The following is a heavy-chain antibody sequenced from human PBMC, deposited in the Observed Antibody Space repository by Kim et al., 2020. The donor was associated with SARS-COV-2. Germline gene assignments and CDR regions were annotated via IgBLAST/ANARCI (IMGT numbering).Heavy chain of an antibody. CDR3: ARDKKITIFGVVIIGDYYYYYGMDV. CDR2: ISYDGSNK. D-gene: IGHD3-3*01. J-gene: IGHJ6*02. CDR1: GFTFSSYA. Sequence: GGSLRLSCAASGFTFSSYAMHWVRQAPGKGLEWVAVISYDGSNKYYADSVKGRFTISRDNSKNTLYLQMNSLRAEDTAVYYCARDKKITIFGVVIIGDYYYYYGMDVWGQGTTVTVSS. V-gene: IGHV3-30-3*01.